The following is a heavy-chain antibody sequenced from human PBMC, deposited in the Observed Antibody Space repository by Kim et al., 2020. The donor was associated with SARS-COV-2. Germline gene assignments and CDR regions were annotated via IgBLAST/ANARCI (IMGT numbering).Heavy chain of an antibody. CDR3: ARAGGLGAISYYYGMDV. J-gene: IGHJ6*02. D-gene: IGHD7-27*01. CDR1: GYSFTSYW. V-gene: IGHV5-51*01. CDR2: IYPGDSDT. Sequence: GESLQISCKGSGYSFTSYWIGWVRQMPGKGLEWMGIIYPGDSDTRYSPSFQGQVTISADKSISTAYLQWSSLKASDTAMYYCARAGGLGAISYYYGMDVWGQGTTVTVSS.